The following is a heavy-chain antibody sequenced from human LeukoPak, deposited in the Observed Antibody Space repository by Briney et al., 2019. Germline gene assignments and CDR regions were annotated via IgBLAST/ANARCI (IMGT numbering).Heavy chain of an antibody. Sequence: GSLRLSCTASGFTFNNFAMSWDRQAPGEGLEWLASLTGSGHQIYYADSVKGRFTISRDNSENTLYLDMNNLRAEDTAIYYCAKDGRYSGYDFAESWGQGTLVTVSS. CDR2: LTGSGHQI. CDR1: GFTFNNFA. D-gene: IGHD5-12*01. V-gene: IGHV3-23*01. CDR3: AKDGRYSGYDFAES. J-gene: IGHJ5*02.